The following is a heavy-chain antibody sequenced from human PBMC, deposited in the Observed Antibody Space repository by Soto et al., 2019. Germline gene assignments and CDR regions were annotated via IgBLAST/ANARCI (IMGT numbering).Heavy chain of an antibody. J-gene: IGHJ4*02. D-gene: IGHD3-3*01. V-gene: IGHV3-74*01. Sequence: EVQLVESGGGLVQPGGSLRLSCAASGFTFSSYWMHWVRQAPGKGLVWVSRINSDGSSTSYADSVKGRFTISRDNAKNTLYLQMNSLRAEDTAVYYCARDLSVWYDFWSCYYTISGYFDYWGQGTLVTVSS. CDR2: INSDGSST. CDR1: GFTFSSYW. CDR3: ARDLSVWYDFWSCYYTISGYFDY.